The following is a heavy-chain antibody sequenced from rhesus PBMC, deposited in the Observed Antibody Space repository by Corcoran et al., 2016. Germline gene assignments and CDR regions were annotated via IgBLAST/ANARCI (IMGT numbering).Heavy chain of an antibody. J-gene: IGHJ4*01. D-gene: IGHD3-28*01. CDR1: GGTISSGYCY. V-gene: IGHV4S12*01. CDR3: ARDPYYYGSGYLYYFDY. CDR2: IYNNREIT. Sequence: QVQLQESGPGVVKPSETLSLTCAVSGGTISSGYCYWSWIRQPPGKWLEWFGGIYNNREITNQNPAYKRRVTISKDTAKTQFSLKLSSVTATDTAVYYCARDPYYYGSGYLYYFDYWGQGVLVTVSS.